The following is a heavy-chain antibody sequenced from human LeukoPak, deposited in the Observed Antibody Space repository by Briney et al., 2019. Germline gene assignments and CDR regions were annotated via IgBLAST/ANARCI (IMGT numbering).Heavy chain of an antibody. Sequence: GESLKISCKGSGYSFISYWIGWVRQMPGKGLEVMGIIYPGDSDTRYSPSLQGQVTISADKSICTAYLQCSSLKASDTDMYYCARALYSGYDVVTEYYFDYWGQGTLVTVSS. V-gene: IGHV5-51*01. CDR1: GYSFISYW. CDR2: IYPGDSDT. CDR3: ARALYSGYDVVTEYYFDY. D-gene: IGHD5-12*01. J-gene: IGHJ4*02.